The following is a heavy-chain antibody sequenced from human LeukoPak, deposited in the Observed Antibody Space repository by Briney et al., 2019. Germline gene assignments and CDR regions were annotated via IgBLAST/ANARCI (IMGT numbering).Heavy chain of an antibody. J-gene: IGHJ5*02. CDR1: GFTFSNYT. CDR2: FSGGLDTT. Sequence: GGSLRLSCAASGFTFSNYTMSWVRQAPGKRLEWVSTFSGGLDTTYHADSVKGRFTISRDNSKNTLFLQMNSLRAEDTAVYYCARGRVRGDWFDPWGQGTLVTVSS. V-gene: IGHV3-23*01. D-gene: IGHD3-16*01. CDR3: ARGRVRGDWFDP.